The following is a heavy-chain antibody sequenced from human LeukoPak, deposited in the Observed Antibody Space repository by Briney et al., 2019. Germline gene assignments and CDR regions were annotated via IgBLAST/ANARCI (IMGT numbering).Heavy chain of an antibody. CDR3: ARGSSFSNY. CDR1: GFTFSSYG. V-gene: IGHV3-20*04. J-gene: IGHJ4*02. Sequence: PGGSLRLSCAASGFTFSSYGMSWVRQAPGKGLEWVCGINWNGGSAGYAASVKGRFTISRDNAKTSLYLQLNSLRVEDAAFYYCARGSSFSNYWGQGTLVTVSS. D-gene: IGHD2-2*01. CDR2: INWNGGSA.